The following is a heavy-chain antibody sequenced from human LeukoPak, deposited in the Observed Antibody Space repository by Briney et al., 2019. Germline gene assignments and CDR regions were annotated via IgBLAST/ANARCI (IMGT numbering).Heavy chain of an antibody. Sequence: GGSLRLSCAASGFTFSSYAMNWVRQAPGKGLEWVSSISDTDDSTYDADSVKGRFSISRDNSKNTLYRQMNSLRAEDTAIYYCAKGPIPCSSTSCPRSAFDIWGQGTMVTVSS. V-gene: IGHV3-23*01. CDR3: AKGPIPCSSTSCPRSAFDI. J-gene: IGHJ3*02. CDR1: GFTFSSYA. D-gene: IGHD2-2*01. CDR2: ISDTDDST.